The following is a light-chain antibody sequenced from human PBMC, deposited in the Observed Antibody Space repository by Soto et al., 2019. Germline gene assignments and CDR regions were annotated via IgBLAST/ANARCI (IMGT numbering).Light chain of an antibody. CDR3: QQLNTYPFT. CDR2: AAS. CDR1: QDISNY. V-gene: IGKV1-9*01. Sequence: DIQLTQSPSFLSASVGDRVTITCRASQDISNYLAWYQQKPGKAPKLLIYAASTLQSGVPWRFSGSGSGTEFTLRISSLQPEDFASYYCQQLNTYPFTFGGGTTVEIK. J-gene: IGKJ4*01.